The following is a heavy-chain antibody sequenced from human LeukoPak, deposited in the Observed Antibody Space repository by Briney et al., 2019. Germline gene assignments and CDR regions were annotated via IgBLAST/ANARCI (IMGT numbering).Heavy chain of an antibody. CDR2: IKQDGSEK. CDR3: ARDATRRFGELYGY. D-gene: IGHD3-10*01. Sequence: GGSLRLSCAASGFTFSSYWMSWVRQAPGKGLEWVANIKQDGSEKYYVDSVKGRFTTSRDNAKNSLYLQMNSLRAEDTAVYYCARDATRRFGELYGYWGQGTLVTVSS. V-gene: IGHV3-7*01. CDR1: GFTFSSYW. J-gene: IGHJ4*02.